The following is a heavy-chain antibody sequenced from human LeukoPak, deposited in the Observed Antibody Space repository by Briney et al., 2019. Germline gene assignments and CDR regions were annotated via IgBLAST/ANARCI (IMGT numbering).Heavy chain of an antibody. V-gene: IGHV3-23*01. CDR3: AKNDIVVVPALLYFQH. CDR2: ISGSGGST. CDR1: GFTLISNY. D-gene: IGHD2-2*01. J-gene: IGHJ1*01. Sequence: GGSLRLSCAASGFTLISNYMSWVRQAPGKGLEWVSAISGSGGSTYYADSVKGRFTISRDNSKNTLYLQMNSLRAEDTAVYYCAKNDIVVVPALLYFQHWGQGTLVTVSS.